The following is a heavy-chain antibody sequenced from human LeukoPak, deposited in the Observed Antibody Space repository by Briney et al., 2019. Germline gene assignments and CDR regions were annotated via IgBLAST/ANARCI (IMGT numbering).Heavy chain of an antibody. Sequence: ASVKVSCKASGGTFSSCAISWVRQAPGQRLEWMGWINAGNGNTKYSQKFQGRVTITRDTSASTAYMELSSLRSEDTAVYYCARDAHMTTVTSGYYYGMDVWGKGTTVTVSS. V-gene: IGHV1-3*01. J-gene: IGHJ6*04. D-gene: IGHD4-17*01. CDR3: ARDAHMTTVTSGYYYGMDV. CDR1: GGTFSSCA. CDR2: INAGNGNT.